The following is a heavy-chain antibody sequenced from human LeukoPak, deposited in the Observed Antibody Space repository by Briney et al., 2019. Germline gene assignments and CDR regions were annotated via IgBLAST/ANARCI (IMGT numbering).Heavy chain of an antibody. D-gene: IGHD3-22*01. Sequence: SETLSLTCTVSGGSISSGGYYWSWIRQHPGKGLEWIGYIYYSGSTYYNPSLKSRVTISVDTSKNQFSLKLSSVTAADTAVYYCARDWSDYYDSSGYWYFDLWGRGTLVTVSS. CDR1: GGSISSGGYY. V-gene: IGHV4-31*03. CDR3: ARDWSDYYDSSGYWYFDL. CDR2: IYYSGST. J-gene: IGHJ2*01.